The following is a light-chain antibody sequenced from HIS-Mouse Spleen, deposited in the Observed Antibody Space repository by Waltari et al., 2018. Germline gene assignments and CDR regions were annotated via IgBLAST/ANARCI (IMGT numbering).Light chain of an antibody. CDR1: ALPKKY. Sequence: SYELTQPPSVSLSPGQTARITCSGDALPKKYAYWYQQKSGQAPVLVIYEDSKQPSGIPERFSGSSSGTMATLTISGAQVEDEADYYCYSTDSSGNHRVFGGGTKLTVL. CDR3: YSTDSSGNHRV. J-gene: IGLJ2*01. CDR2: EDS. V-gene: IGLV3-10*01.